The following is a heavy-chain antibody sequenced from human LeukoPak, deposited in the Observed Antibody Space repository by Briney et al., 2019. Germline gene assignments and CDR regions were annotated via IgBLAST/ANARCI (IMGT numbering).Heavy chain of an antibody. J-gene: IGHJ4*02. Sequence: PGGSLRLSCAASGFTVSSNYMSWVRQAPGKGLEWVSIIYSGGSTFYADSVKGRFTISRDNSKNTLYLQMNSLRAEDTAVYYCARHYGSGSYYPSYWGQGTLVTVSS. D-gene: IGHD1-26*01. CDR2: IYSGGST. CDR3: ARHYGSGSYYPSY. V-gene: IGHV3-53*01. CDR1: GFTVSSNY.